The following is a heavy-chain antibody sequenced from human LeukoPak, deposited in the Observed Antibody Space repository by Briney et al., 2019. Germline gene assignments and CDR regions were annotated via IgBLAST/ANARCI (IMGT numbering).Heavy chain of an antibody. CDR3: ARAEISWNPADS. V-gene: IGHV4-4*02. D-gene: IGHD1-1*01. CDR1: GGSVGSSNW. CDR2: INLRGST. Sequence: SETLSLTCAVSGGSVGSSNWWTWVRQPPGKGLEWIGEINLRGSTNYNPSLKSRVTISLDESKNQFSLKLNSVTAADTAVYYCARAEISWNPADSWGQGTLVTVSS. J-gene: IGHJ4*02.